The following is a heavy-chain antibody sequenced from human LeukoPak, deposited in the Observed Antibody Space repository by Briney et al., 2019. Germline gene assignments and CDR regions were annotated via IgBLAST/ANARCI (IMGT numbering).Heavy chain of an antibody. V-gene: IGHV3-23*01. CDR2: ISGSGGST. Sequence: GGSLRLSCAASGFTVSSNFMSWVRQAPGKGLEWVSAISGSGGSTYYADSVKGRFTISRDNSKNTLYLQMNSLRAEDTAVYYCAHISSSWPDYWGQGTLVTVSS. D-gene: IGHD6-13*01. CDR3: AHISSSWPDY. J-gene: IGHJ4*02. CDR1: GFTVSSNF.